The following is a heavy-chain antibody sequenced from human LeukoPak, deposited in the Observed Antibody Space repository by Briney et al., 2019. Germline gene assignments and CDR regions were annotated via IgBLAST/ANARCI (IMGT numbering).Heavy chain of an antibody. CDR3: AKGAYDYIEIAYFDY. CDR2: IIGSSGTT. V-gene: IGHV3-23*01. J-gene: IGHJ4*02. D-gene: IGHD5-12*01. Sequence: GGSLRLSCVASGFSFNNYAMNWVRQAPGKGLEWVSLIIGSSGTTFYEDSVKGRFTISRDKSKSTLYLQMNSLRAEDTAVYYCAKGAYDYIEIAYFDYWGQGSLVTVSS. CDR1: GFSFNNYA.